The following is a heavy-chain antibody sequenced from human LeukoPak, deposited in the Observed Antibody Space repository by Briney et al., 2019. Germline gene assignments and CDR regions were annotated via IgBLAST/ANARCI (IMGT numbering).Heavy chain of an antibody. CDR2: INHSGGT. CDR3: ARGPYHYDILTGNDY. V-gene: IGHV4-34*01. CDR1: GGSFSGYY. D-gene: IGHD3-9*01. J-gene: IGHJ4*02. Sequence: SETLSLTCAVYGGSFSGYYWSWIRQPPGKGLEWIGEINHSGGTNYNPSLKSRVTISVDTSKNQFSLKLSSVTAADTAVYYCARGPYHYDILTGNDYWGQGTLVTVSS.